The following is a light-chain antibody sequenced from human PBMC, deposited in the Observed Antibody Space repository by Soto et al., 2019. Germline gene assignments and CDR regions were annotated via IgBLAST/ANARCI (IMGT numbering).Light chain of an antibody. V-gene: IGKV3-11*01. J-gene: IGKJ4*01. CDR2: DAS. CDR3: QQRSNWPT. CDR1: QSVSSY. Sequence: EIVLTQAPATLSLSPGERATLSCRASQSVSSYLAWYQQKPGQAPRLLMYDASNRATGIPARFSGSGSGTGFTLTIRSLEPEDFAVYLCQQRSNWPTFGGGTKVEIK.